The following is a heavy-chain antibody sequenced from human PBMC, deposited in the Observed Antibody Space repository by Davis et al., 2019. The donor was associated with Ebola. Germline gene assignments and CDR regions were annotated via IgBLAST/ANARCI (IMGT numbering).Heavy chain of an antibody. CDR2: IYYSGST. CDR3: ARHRYCSGGSCYRHNWFDP. V-gene: IGHV4-59*01. Sequence: GSLRLSCTVSAGSISSYYWSWIRQPPGKGLEWIGYIYYSGSTNYNPSLKSRVTISVDTSKNQFSLKLSSVTTPDTAVYYCARHRYCSGGSCYRHNWFDPWGQGTLVTVSS. D-gene: IGHD2-15*01. J-gene: IGHJ5*02. CDR1: AGSISSYY.